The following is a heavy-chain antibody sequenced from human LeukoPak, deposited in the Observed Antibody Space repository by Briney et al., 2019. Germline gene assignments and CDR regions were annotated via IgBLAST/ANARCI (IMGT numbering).Heavy chain of an antibody. J-gene: IGHJ4*02. CDR1: GYTFTSYD. V-gene: IGHV1-8*01. D-gene: IGHD6-13*01. CDR3: ARIAAAGNRRLNY. Sequence: VASVKVSCKASGYTFTSYDINWVRQATGQGLEWMGWMNPNSGNTGYAQKFQGRIIVSRNTSMSTAYMELSSLTSEDTAIYYCARIAAAGNRRLNYWGQGTLVTVAS. CDR2: MNPNSGNT.